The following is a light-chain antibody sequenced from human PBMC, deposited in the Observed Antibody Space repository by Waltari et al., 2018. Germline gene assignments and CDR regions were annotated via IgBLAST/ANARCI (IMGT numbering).Light chain of an antibody. CDR1: SSDVGSHNL. Sequence: QSALTQPASVSGSPGQSITISCTGTSSDVGSHNLVSWYQQHPGQAPKLIIYEATKRTSGVSNRFSGSKSGNTASLTISGLQAEDEGDYYCCSYTNTHVVFGGGTKLTVL. CDR3: CSYTNTHVV. J-gene: IGLJ2*01. CDR2: EAT. V-gene: IGLV2-14*02.